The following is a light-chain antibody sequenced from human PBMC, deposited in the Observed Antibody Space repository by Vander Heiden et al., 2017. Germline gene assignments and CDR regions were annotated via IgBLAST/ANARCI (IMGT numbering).Light chain of an antibody. V-gene: IGKV4-1*01. J-gene: IGKJ3*01. CDR3: QQYYSAPFT. CDR1: QSVLYSSNNKNY. Sequence: DIVMTQPPDSLAVSLGQRPTINCKSSQSVLYSSNNKNYLAWYQQKPGQPPKLLIYWASTRESGVPDRFSGSGSGTDFTLTISSLQAEDVAVYYCQQYYSAPFTFGHGTKVDIK. CDR2: WAS.